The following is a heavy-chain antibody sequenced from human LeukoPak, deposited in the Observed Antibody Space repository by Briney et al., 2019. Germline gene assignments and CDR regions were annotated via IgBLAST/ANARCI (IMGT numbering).Heavy chain of an antibody. V-gene: IGHV3-23*01. CDR2: TSSSDAGT. Sequence: GGSLRLSCAASGFTLSSYAMSWVRQAPGKGLEWVSATSSSDAGTYYAESVRGRFTISRDNAKNSLYLQMNSLRAEDTAVYYCARVTMVRGAHDAFDIWGQGTMVTVSS. D-gene: IGHD3-10*01. CDR3: ARVTMVRGAHDAFDI. CDR1: GFTLSSYA. J-gene: IGHJ3*02.